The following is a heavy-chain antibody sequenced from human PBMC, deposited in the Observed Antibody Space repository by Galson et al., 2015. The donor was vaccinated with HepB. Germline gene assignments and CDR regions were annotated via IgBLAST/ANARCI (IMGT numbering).Heavy chain of an antibody. CDR3: ARDFRAVAGILRAFDI. CDR1: GGSISSGGYY. J-gene: IGHJ3*02. D-gene: IGHD6-19*01. CDR2: IYYSGST. Sequence: TLSLTCTVSGGSISSGGYYWSWIRQHPGKGLEWIGYIYYSGSTYYNPSLKSRVTISVDTSKNQFSLKLSSVTAADTAVYYCARDFRAVAGILRAFDIWGQGTMVTVSS. V-gene: IGHV4-31*03.